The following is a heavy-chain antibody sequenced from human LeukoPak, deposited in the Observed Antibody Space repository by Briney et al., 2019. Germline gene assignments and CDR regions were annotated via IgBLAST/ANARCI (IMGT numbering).Heavy chain of an antibody. J-gene: IGHJ4*02. V-gene: IGHV4-4*07. Sequence: SETLSLTCTVSGGSISSYYWSWLWQPPGKGLEWIGRIYTSGSTNYNPSLQSRVTMSEDTSKNKFSLKLSSVTAADTAGYYYARHAYSSGVYHLPWYFDYCCQGTLVTVSS. D-gene: IGHD3-16*01. CDR2: IYTSGST. CDR1: GGSISSYY. CDR3: ARHAYSSGVYHLPWYFDY.